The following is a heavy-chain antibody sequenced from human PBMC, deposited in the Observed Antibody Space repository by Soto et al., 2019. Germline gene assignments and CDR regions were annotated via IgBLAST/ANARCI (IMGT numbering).Heavy chain of an antibody. D-gene: IGHD2-15*01. CDR1: GYTFTSYA. Sequence: ASVKVSCKASGYTFTSYAMHWVRQAPGQRLEWMGWINTSNDNKKYSQKLQGRLTLTTDTSTSTAYMDLTTLRSDDTAVYFCARDPGAASFDFWAQGTLVTVSS. V-gene: IGHV1-3*04. CDR2: INTSNDNK. J-gene: IGHJ4*02. CDR3: ARDPGAASFDF.